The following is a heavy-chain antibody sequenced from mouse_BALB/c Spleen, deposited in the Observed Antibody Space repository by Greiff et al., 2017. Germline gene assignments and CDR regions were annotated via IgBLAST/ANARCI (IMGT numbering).Heavy chain of an antibody. CDR3: ARSGTTAPLDY. CDR1: GYAFSSYW. J-gene: IGHJ2*01. D-gene: IGHD1-2*01. V-gene: IGHV1-80*01. CDR2: IYPGDGDT. Sequence: QVQLKESGAELVRPGSSVKISCKASGYAFSSYWMNWVKQRPGQGLEWIGQIYPGDGDTNYNGKFKGKATLTADKSSSTAYMQLSSLTSEDSAVYFCARSGTTAPLDYWGQGTTLTVSS.